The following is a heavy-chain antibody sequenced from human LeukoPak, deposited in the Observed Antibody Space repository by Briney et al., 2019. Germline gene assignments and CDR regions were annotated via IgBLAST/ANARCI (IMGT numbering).Heavy chain of an antibody. CDR1: GFSFSIYG. V-gene: IGHV3-33*01. CDR2: IWYDGSKT. CDR3: ARESLVPVYSFNGMDV. Sequence: GGSLRLSCVASGFSFSIYGMHWVRQAPGKGLEWEAVIWYDGSKTYYADSVKGRFTISRDNSKNTLYLQMNSLRAEDTAVYYCARESLVPVYSFNGMDVWGQGTTVTVSS. J-gene: IGHJ6*02. D-gene: IGHD3-10*01.